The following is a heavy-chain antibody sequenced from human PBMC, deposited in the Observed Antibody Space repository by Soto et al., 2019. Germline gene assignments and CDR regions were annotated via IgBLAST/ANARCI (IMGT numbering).Heavy chain of an antibody. Sequence: GASVKVSCKASGYTFTSYGISWVRQAPGQGLEWMGWISAYNGNTNYAQKLQGRVTMTTDTSTSIAYMELRSLRSDDTAVYYCARDSLSRYYGSGSYPTQVYFDYWGQGTLVTVSS. D-gene: IGHD3-10*01. V-gene: IGHV1-18*01. CDR1: GYTFTSYG. J-gene: IGHJ4*02. CDR3: ARDSLSRYYGSGSYPTQVYFDY. CDR2: ISAYNGNT.